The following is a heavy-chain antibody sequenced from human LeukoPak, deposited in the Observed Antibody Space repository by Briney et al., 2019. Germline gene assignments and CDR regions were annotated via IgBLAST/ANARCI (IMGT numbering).Heavy chain of an antibody. CDR3: AKGAGYSYGQAFDY. J-gene: IGHJ4*02. Sequence: GRSLRLSCAASGFTFDDYAMHWVRHAPGKGLEWVSGISWNSGSIGYADSVKGRFTISRDNAKNSLYLQMNSLRAEDTALYYCAKGAGYSYGQAFDYWGQGTLVTVSS. CDR2: ISWNSGSI. CDR1: GFTFDDYA. D-gene: IGHD5-18*01. V-gene: IGHV3-9*01.